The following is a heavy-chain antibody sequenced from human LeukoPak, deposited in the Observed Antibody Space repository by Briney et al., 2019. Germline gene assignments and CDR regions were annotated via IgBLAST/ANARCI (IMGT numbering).Heavy chain of an antibody. CDR1: GYTFTGYY. Sequence: ASVKVSCKASGYTFTGYYMHWVRQAPGQGLEWMGWINPNSGGTNYAQKFQGRVTTTRDTSISTAYMELSRLRSDDTAVYYCARDQLGYYDSSGYYYWGQGTLVTVSS. D-gene: IGHD3-22*01. CDR3: ARDQLGYYDSSGYYY. J-gene: IGHJ4*02. V-gene: IGHV1-2*02. CDR2: INPNSGGT.